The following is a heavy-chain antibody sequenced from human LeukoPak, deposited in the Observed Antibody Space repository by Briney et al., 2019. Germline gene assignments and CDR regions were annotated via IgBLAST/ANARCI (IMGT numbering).Heavy chain of an antibody. CDR2: IYYSGST. J-gene: IGHJ4*02. CDR3: ARSISTVTTYDY. CDR1: GGSISSSSYY. Sequence: LETLSLTCTVSGGSISSSSYYWGWIRQPPGKGLEWIGSIYYSGSTYYNPSLKSRVTISVDTSKNQFSLKLSSVTAADTAVYYCARSISTVTTYDYWGQGTLVTVSS. V-gene: IGHV4-39*01. D-gene: IGHD4-17*01.